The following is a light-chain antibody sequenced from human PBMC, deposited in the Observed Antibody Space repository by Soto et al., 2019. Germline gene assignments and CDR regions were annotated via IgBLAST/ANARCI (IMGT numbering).Light chain of an antibody. Sequence: QSVLTQPASVSGSPGQSITISCTGTSSDIGGYDYVSWYQQYPGKAPKLMIYDVSNRPSGVSDRFSGSKSANTASLTISGLQAEDEADYYCNSYPTSSSLYVVGTGTKVTVL. CDR1: SSDIGGYDY. CDR3: NSYPTSSSLYV. J-gene: IGLJ1*01. V-gene: IGLV2-14*01. CDR2: DVS.